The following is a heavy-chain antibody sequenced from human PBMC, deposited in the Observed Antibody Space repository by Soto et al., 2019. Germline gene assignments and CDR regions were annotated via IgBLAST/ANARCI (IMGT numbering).Heavy chain of an antibody. V-gene: IGHV3-21*01. CDR2: ISSSSSYI. D-gene: IGHD3-22*01. J-gene: IGHJ4*02. CDR3: ARGKGSGYDTFYY. Sequence: EVQLVESGGGLVKPGGSLRLSCAASGFTFSSYSMNWVRQAPGKGLEWVSSISSSSSYIYYADSVKGRFTISRDNAKNSLYLQMNSLRAEDTAVYYCARGKGSGYDTFYYWGQGTLVTVSS. CDR1: GFTFSSYS.